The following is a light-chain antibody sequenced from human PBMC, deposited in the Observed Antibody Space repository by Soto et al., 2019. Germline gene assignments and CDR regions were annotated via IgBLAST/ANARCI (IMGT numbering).Light chain of an antibody. Sequence: EIVLTQSPGTLSLSPGERATLSCRASQSVTSRFFAWYQHKPGQAPRLLMYGASSRATGIPDRFSGSGSGTDFTLTITRVEPEDFAVYYCQQYATSPLTFGGGTKVDIK. V-gene: IGKV3-20*01. J-gene: IGKJ4*01. CDR2: GAS. CDR3: QQYATSPLT. CDR1: QSVTSRF.